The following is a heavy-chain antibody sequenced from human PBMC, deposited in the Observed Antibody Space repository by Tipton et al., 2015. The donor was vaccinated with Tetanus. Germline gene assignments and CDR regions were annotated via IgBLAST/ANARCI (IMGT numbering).Heavy chain of an antibody. V-gene: IGHV5-51*01. CDR2: ISPGDSDT. CDR3: ARESASRNFYFDY. Sequence: QLVQSGAEVRKPGDSLKISCKGSGYRFTDYWIGWVRQMPGQGLEWMGSISPGDSDTRYNPSFQGPVTMSADKSITTAYLQWSSLKASDTAMYYCARESASRNFYFDYWGQGTLVTVSS. J-gene: IGHJ4*02. CDR1: GYRFTDYW. D-gene: IGHD1-14*01.